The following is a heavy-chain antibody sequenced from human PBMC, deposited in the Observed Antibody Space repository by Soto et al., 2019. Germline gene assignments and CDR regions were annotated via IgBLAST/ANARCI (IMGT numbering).Heavy chain of an antibody. CDR1: GYTFTAYD. V-gene: IGHV1-2*02. D-gene: IGHD3-22*01. CDR2: IRGNSGGT. Sequence: ASVKVSCKASGYTFTAYDMHWVRQAPGQGPEWMGWIRGNSGGTYYAQKFQGRVAMTMDTATRTAYMELSRLKSDDTAVYFCARGAASASYYIFDVWGQGTSVTVSS. J-gene: IGHJ6*02. CDR3: ARGAASASYYIFDV.